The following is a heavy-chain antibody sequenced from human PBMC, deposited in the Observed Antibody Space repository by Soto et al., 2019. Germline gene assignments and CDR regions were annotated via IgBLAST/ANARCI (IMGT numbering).Heavy chain of an antibody. J-gene: IGHJ4*02. CDR2: IYYSGST. D-gene: IGHD6-19*01. CDR3: ARGASIAVAGTTFDY. CDR1: GGSISSYY. Sequence: SETLSLTCTVSGGSISSYYWSWIRQPPGKGLEWIGYIYYSGSTNYNPSLKSRVTISVDTSKNQFSLKLSSVTAADTAVYYCARGASIAVAGTTFDYWGQGTPVTVYS. V-gene: IGHV4-59*01.